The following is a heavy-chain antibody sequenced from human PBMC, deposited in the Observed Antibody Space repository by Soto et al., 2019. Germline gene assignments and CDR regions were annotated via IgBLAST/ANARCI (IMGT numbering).Heavy chain of an antibody. J-gene: IGHJ4*02. CDR2: ISGSGGST. CDR3: AKDLHYGSGSYYSYYFDY. Sequence: GGSLRLSCAASGFIFSSYAMSWVRQAPGKGLEWVSVISGSGGSTFYADSVKGRFTISRDNSQNILYLQMNSLRAEDTAMYYCAKDLHYGSGSYYSYYFDYWGQGTLVTVSS. D-gene: IGHD3-10*01. V-gene: IGHV3-23*01. CDR1: GFIFSSYA.